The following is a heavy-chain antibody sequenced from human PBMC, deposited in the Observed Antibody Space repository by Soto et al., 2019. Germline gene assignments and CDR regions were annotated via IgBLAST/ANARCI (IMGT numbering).Heavy chain of an antibody. Sequence: QVQMEQSGPEVRKPGSSLKVSCKPSGGFLSSFAINWVRQAPGQGLEWMGRIIPIVDVANSAQRFQDRITFTADKSPGTAYMELSSLRPDDTAVYYCARGDSSPWFYFDHWGLDSLVTVSS. D-gene: IGHD6-13*01. CDR2: IIPIVDVA. CDR3: ARGDSSPWFYFDH. V-gene: IGHV1-69*04. CDR1: GGFLSSFA. J-gene: IGHJ4*02.